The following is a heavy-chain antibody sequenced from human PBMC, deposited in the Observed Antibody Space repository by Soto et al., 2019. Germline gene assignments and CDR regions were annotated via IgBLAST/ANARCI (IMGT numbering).Heavy chain of an antibody. CDR2: ISGNSGST. CDR1: GFSFSTYA. CDR3: AKVSVVVLAAGDWFDP. V-gene: IGHV3-23*01. J-gene: IGHJ5*02. D-gene: IGHD2-15*01. Sequence: GGSLRLSCAASGFSFSTYAMTWVRQAPGKGLEWVSGISGNSGSTYYADSVKGRFTVSRDNSKNTVYLQMNSLRGDDTAVYYCAKVSVVVLAAGDWFDPWGQGTLVTVSS.